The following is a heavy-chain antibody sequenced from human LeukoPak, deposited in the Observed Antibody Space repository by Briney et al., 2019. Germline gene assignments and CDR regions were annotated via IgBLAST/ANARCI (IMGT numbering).Heavy chain of an antibody. V-gene: IGHV3-30*02. CDR2: IRYDGSNK. CDR3: AKEGMDVLRFLEWLPTHSFDI. Sequence: GGSLRLSCAASGFTFSSYGMHWVRQAPGKGLEWVAFIRYDGSNKYYADSVKGRFTISRDNSKNTLYLQMNSLRAEDTAVYYCAKEGMDVLRFLEWLPTHSFDIWGQGTMVTVSS. J-gene: IGHJ3*02. D-gene: IGHD3-3*01. CDR1: GFTFSSYG.